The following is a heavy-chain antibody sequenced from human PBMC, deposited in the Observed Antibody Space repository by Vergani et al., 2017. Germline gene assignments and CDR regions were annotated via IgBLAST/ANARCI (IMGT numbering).Heavy chain of an antibody. CDR3: ARQGHYYDSSGYSDPEFDY. D-gene: IGHD3-22*01. J-gene: IGHJ4*02. V-gene: IGHV5-51*01. CDR2: IYPGDSDT. CDR1: GYSFTSYW. Sequence: EVQLVQSGAEVKKPGESLKISCKGSGYSFTSYWIGWVRQMPGKGLEWMGIIYPGDSDTRYSPSFQGQVTISADKSISTAHLQWSSLKASDTAMYYCARQGHYYDSSGYSDPEFDYWGQGTLVTVSS.